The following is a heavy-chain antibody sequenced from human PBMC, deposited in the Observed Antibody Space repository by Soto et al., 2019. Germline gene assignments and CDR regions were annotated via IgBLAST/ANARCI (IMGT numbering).Heavy chain of an antibody. CDR3: ARDRYCSGSSCSRGGWFDP. Sequence: QVQLVQSGAEVKKPGASVKVSCKASGYTFTSYGISWVRQAPGQVLEWMGWISAYNGNTNYAQKLQGRVAMTTDTTTHPAHMELRSLRSDGTAVYYCARDRYCSGSSCSRGGWFDPWGQGTLVTVSS. J-gene: IGHJ5*02. CDR2: ISAYNGNT. CDR1: GYTFTSYG. D-gene: IGHD2-15*01. V-gene: IGHV1-18*01.